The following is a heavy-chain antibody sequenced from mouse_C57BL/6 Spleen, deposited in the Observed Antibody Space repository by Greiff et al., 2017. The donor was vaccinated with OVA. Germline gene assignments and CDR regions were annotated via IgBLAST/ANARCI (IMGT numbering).Heavy chain of an antibody. CDR2: IYPGDGDT. V-gene: IGHV1-82*01. D-gene: IGHD4-1*01. J-gene: IGHJ2*01. CDR1: GYAFSSSW. CDR3: ARSLTCFDY. Sequence: VQLQQSGPELVKPGASVKISCKASGYAFSSSWMNWVKQRPGKGLEWIGRIYPGDGDTNYNGKFKGKATLTADKSSSTAYMQLSSLTSEDSAVYFCARSLTCFDYWGQGTTLTVSS.